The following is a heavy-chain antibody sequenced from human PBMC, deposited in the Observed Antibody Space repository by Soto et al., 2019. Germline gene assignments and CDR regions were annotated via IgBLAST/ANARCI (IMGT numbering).Heavy chain of an antibody. CDR3: ARHPSSFYDSSYYYYSFDY. V-gene: IGHV5-51*01. Sequence: PGESLKISCKGSGYTFANSWIGGVRQMPGKGLEWMGIIFPGDSDTRYNPSFQGQVTISADKSVSTAYLQWSSLKASDTAMYYCARHPSSFYDSSYYYYSFDYWGQGTLVTFSS. J-gene: IGHJ4*02. D-gene: IGHD3-22*01. CDR2: IFPGDSDT. CDR1: GYTFANSW.